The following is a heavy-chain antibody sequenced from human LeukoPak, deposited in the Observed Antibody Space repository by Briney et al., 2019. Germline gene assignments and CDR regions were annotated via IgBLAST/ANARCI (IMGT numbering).Heavy chain of an antibody. D-gene: IGHD2-2*01. CDR2: ISWNSGNI. J-gene: IGHJ4*02. V-gene: IGHV3-9*01. CDR1: GFTFDDYA. Sequence: GGSLRLSCAASGFTFDDYAMHWVRHAPGKGLEWVSGISWNSGNIDYADSMKGRFTISRDNAKNSLYLQMNSLRAEDTALYYCAKDACSSTSCSNDYWGQGTLVTVSS. CDR3: AKDACSSTSCSNDY.